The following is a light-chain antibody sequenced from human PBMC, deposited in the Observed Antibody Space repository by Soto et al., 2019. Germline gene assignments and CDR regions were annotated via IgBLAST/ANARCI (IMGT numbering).Light chain of an antibody. CDR3: QQYGSSPRT. CDR2: GAS. J-gene: IGKJ1*01. V-gene: IGKV3-20*01. CDR1: PSVRSNY. Sequence: ELVLTQSPGTLSLSPGASATLSCRTSPSVRSNYVAWYQQKPGQGPRLLIYGASSRATGIPDRFSGSGSGTDFTLSISRLEPEDFVVYYCQQYGSSPRTFGQGTKVDIK.